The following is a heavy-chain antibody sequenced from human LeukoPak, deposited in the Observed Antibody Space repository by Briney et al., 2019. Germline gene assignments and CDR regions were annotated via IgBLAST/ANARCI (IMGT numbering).Heavy chain of an antibody. CDR1: GFTFSSYA. CDR2: ISYDGSNK. J-gene: IGHJ5*02. Sequence: PGGSLRLSCAASGFTFSSYAMHWVRQAPGKGLEWVAVISYDGSNKYYADSVKGRFTISRDNSKNTLYLQMNSLRAEDTAVYYCARGVKFGVVIHPPFDPWGQGTLVTVSS. D-gene: IGHD3-3*01. CDR3: ARGVKFGVVIHPPFDP. V-gene: IGHV3-30*04.